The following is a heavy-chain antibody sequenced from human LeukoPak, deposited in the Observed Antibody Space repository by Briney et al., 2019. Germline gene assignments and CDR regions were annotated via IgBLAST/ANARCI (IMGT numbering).Heavy chain of an antibody. V-gene: IGHV1-2*02. D-gene: IGHD6-6*01. CDR1: GYTFTGYY. CDR3: AREPYSSSRRRHPFDY. J-gene: IGHJ4*02. CDR2: INPNSGGT. Sequence: GASVKVSCKASGYTFTGYYMHWVRQAPGQGLEWMGWINPNSGGTNYAQKFQGRVTMTRDTSISTAYMELSRLRSDDTAVYYCAREPYSSSRRRHPFDYWGQGTLVTVSS.